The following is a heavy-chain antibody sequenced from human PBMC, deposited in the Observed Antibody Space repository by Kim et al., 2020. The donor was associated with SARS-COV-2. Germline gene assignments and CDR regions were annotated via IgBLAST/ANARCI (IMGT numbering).Heavy chain of an antibody. D-gene: IGHD2-2*02. Sequence: GGSLRLSCAASGFTFSSYGMRWVRQAPGKGLEWVAVIWYDGSNKYYADAVKGRFTISRDNSKNKLYLQMNSLRAEATAVYYCASDLDIVVVPAAIPHYYG. CDR2: IWYDGSNK. V-gene: IGHV3-33*01. CDR1: GFTFSSYG. J-gene: IGHJ6*01. CDR3: ASDLDIVVVPAAIPHYYG.